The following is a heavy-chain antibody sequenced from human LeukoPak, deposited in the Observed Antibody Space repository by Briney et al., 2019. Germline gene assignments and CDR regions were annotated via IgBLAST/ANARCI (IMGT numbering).Heavy chain of an antibody. J-gene: IGHJ4*02. CDR1: GFTFSSYE. CDR2: ISSSGFTI. D-gene: IGHD3-22*01. Sequence: PGGSLRLSCAASGFTFSSYEMNWVRQAPGKGLEWLSYISSSGFTIYYADSVKGRFTISRDNAKNSLYLQMNSLRAEDTAVYYCARPEDSSGYPTCFDYWGQGTLVTVSS. CDR3: ARPEDSSGYPTCFDY. V-gene: IGHV3-48*03.